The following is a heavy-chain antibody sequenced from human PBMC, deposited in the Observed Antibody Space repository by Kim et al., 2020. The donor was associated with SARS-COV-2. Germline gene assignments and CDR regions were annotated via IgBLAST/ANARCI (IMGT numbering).Heavy chain of an antibody. Sequence: SVKVSCKASGGTFSSYAISWVRQAPGQGLEWMGGIIPIFGTANYAQKFQGRVTITADESTSTAYMELSSLRSEDTAVYYCARAQYYYDSSGYYYGLGYFDYWGQGTLVTVSS. CDR3: ARAQYYYDSSGYYYGLGYFDY. J-gene: IGHJ4*02. CDR1: GGTFSSYA. V-gene: IGHV1-69*13. CDR2: IIPIFGTA. D-gene: IGHD3-22*01.